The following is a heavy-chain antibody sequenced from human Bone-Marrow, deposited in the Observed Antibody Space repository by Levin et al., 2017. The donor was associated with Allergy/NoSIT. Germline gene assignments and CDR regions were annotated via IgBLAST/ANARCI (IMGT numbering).Heavy chain of an antibody. CDR1: GYTFTNYA. Sequence: GESLKISCKASGYTFTNYAVNWLRQAPGQGPEWMGWISTKTGIPRYAQCFRGRFDFSLDTSVSTANLQISSLKAEDTAVYYCASDITVAGSKAMDVWGQGTTVTVSS. CDR3: ASDITVAGSKAMDV. CDR2: ISTKTGIP. V-gene: IGHV7-4-1*02. D-gene: IGHD6-19*01. J-gene: IGHJ6*02.